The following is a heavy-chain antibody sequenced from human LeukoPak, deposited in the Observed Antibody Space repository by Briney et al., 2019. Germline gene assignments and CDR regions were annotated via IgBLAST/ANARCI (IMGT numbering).Heavy chain of an antibody. V-gene: IGHV5-51*01. Sequence: GESLKISCKGSGYSFTSYWIGWVRQMPGKGLEWMGIIYPGDSDTSYSPSFQGQVTISTDKSTSTAYMQWSSLKASDTAMYYCARRSSGWYQDYWGQGTLVTVSS. CDR1: GYSFTSYW. CDR3: ARRSSGWYQDY. CDR2: IYPGDSDT. J-gene: IGHJ4*02. D-gene: IGHD6-19*01.